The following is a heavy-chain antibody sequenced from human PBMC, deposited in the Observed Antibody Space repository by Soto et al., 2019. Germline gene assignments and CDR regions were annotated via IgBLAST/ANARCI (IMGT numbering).Heavy chain of an antibody. CDR2: IWYDGSNK. CDR3: ARDGGRYFDWLLYYFDY. Sequence: PGGSLRLSCAASGFTFSSYGMHWVRQAPGKGLEWVAVIWYDGSNKYYADSVKGRFTISRDNSKNTLYLQMNSLRAEDTTVYYCARDGGRYFDWLLYYFDYWGQGTLVTVSS. J-gene: IGHJ4*02. D-gene: IGHD3-9*01. CDR1: GFTFSSYG. V-gene: IGHV3-33*01.